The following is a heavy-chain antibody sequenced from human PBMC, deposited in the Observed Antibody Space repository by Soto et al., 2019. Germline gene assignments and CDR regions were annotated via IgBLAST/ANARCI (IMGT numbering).Heavy chain of an antibody. CDR1: GFTFSSYA. V-gene: IGHV3-23*01. CDR2: ISGSGGST. CDR3: AKAPTATHYYFDY. J-gene: IGHJ4*02. Sequence: SLRLSCAASGFTFSSYAMSWVRQAPGKGLEWVSAISGSGGSTYYADSVKGRFTVSRDNSKNTLYLQMNSLRAEDTAVYYCAKAPTATHYYFDYWGQGALVTVSS.